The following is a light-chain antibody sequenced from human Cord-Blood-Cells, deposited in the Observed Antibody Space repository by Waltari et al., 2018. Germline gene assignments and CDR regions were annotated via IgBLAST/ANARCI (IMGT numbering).Light chain of an antibody. CDR3: CSYAGSYTPWV. V-gene: IGLV2-11*01. CDR1: SSDVGGYNY. J-gene: IGLJ3*02. CDR2: DVS. Sequence: QSALTQPRSVSGSPGQSVTISCTGTSSDVGGYNYVSLYQQHPGKAPNLMIYDVSKRPSGVPDRFSGSKSGNTASLTISGLQAEDEADYYCCSYAGSYTPWVFGGGTKLTVL.